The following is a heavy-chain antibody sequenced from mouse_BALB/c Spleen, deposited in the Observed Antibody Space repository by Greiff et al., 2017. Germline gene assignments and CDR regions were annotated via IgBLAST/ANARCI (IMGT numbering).Heavy chain of an antibody. CDR1: GYTFTDYN. CDR2: IYPYNGGT. D-gene: IGHD2-4*01. CDR3: ARGIYYDSPFAY. Sequence: EVQLQQSGPELVKPGASVKISCKASGYTFTDYNMHWVKQSHGKSLEWIGYIYPYNGGTGYNQKFKSKATLTVDNSSSTAYMELRSLTSEDSAVYYCARGIYYDSPFAYWGQGTLVTVSA. J-gene: IGHJ3*01. V-gene: IGHV1S29*02.